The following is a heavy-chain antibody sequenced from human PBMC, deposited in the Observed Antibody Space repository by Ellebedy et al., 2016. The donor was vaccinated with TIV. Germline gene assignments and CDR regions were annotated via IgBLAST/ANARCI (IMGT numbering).Heavy chain of an antibody. CDR3: TGPPHDYGGLFDY. D-gene: IGHD4-23*01. V-gene: IGHV3-73*01. CDR2: IRTKANNYAK. CDR1: GFTFSASG. J-gene: IGHJ4*02. Sequence: GESLKISXAASGFTFSASGMHWVRQASGKGLEWVALIRTKANNYAKAYAASVKGRLTISRDDSKNTAYLQMNSLKTEDTAVYYCTGPPHDYGGLFDYWGQGTLVTVSS.